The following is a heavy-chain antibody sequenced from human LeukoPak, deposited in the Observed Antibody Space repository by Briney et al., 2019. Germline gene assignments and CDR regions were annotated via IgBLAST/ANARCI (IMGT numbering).Heavy chain of an antibody. CDR1: GFSFSSYW. D-gene: IGHD4-17*01. V-gene: IGHV3-74*01. CDR3: AREDYNDSGWYFDL. CDR2: IKTDGSRT. J-gene: IGHJ2*01. Sequence: GGSLRLSCAASGFSFSSYWMHWVRQAPGKGLVWVSRIKTDGSRTTYADSVKGRFTIPRDNAKNTLYLQMNSLRAEDTAVYYCAREDYNDSGWYFDLWGRGTLVTVSS.